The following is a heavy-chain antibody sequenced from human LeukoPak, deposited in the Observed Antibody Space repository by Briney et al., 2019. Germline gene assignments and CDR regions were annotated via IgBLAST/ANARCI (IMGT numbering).Heavy chain of an antibody. J-gene: IGHJ4*02. Sequence: SETLSLTCTVSGGSIRNHYWSWVRQPPGRALEWVCYVSDTGHTNSNPSLESRVTISVDTSKNQFSLKLSSVTAADAAVYYCARDSSYTSGSYYDDYFDSWSQGTLVTVSS. CDR1: GGSIRNHY. V-gene: IGHV4-59*11. CDR3: ARDSSYTSGSYYDDYFDS. D-gene: IGHD3-10*01. CDR2: VSDTGHT.